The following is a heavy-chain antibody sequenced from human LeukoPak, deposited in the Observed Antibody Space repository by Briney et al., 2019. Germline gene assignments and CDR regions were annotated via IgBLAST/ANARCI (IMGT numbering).Heavy chain of an antibody. V-gene: IGHV1-18*01. CDR3: ARDGSAVVYAPYYFDY. CDR1: GYTFTSYG. Sequence: GASVKVSCKASGYTFTSYGISWVRQAPGQGLEWMGWISAYNGNTNYAQKLQGRVTMTTDTSTSTAYMELRSLRSDDTAVYYCARDGSAVVYAPYYFDYWGQGTLVTVSS. J-gene: IGHJ4*02. CDR2: ISAYNGNT. D-gene: IGHD2-8*02.